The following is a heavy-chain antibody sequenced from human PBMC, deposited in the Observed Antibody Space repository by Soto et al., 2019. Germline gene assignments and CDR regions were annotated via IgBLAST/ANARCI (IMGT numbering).Heavy chain of an antibody. CDR1: GFTFGSYA. CDR2: ISGSGRIT. CDR3: AKFRGPSYAYYSMDV. V-gene: IGHV3-23*01. D-gene: IGHD3-16*01. Sequence: EVQLLESGGGLVQPGGSLRLSCAASGFTFGSYAMNWVRQAPGRGLECVSFISGSGRITYYADSVKGRFTVSRDNSKNTLYLQMTSLRAEDTALYYCAKFRGPSYAYYSMDVWGKGTTVTVS. J-gene: IGHJ6*03.